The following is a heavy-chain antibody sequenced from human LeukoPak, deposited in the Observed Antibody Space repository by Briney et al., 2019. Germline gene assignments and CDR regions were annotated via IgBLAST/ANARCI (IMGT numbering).Heavy chain of an antibody. CDR2: GHDGGHQ. CDR1: GFPFSTYI. D-gene: IGHD6-13*01. CDR3: AKDNAAVRPYYGMDV. Sequence: GGSLRLSCATSGFPFSTYIIHWVRQAPGKGLEWLAAGHDGGHQDYAESVKGRFTISRDNAKNSLYLQMNSLRAEDTALYYCAKDNAAVRPYYGMDVWGQGTTVTVSS. V-gene: IGHV3-30*02. J-gene: IGHJ6*02.